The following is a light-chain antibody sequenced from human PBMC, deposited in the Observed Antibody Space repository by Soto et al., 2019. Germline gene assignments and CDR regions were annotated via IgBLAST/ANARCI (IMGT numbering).Light chain of an antibody. J-gene: IGLJ3*02. CDR1: SSDVGGYNY. CDR3: SSYTSSSTVV. CDR2: DVT. Sequence: QSVLTQPASVSGSPGQSITISCTGTSSDVGGYNYVSWYQKHPGKAPKLMIYDVTNRPSGVSNRFSGSKSVNTASLTISGLQAEDEADYYCSSYTSSSTVVFGGGTKLTVL. V-gene: IGLV2-14*03.